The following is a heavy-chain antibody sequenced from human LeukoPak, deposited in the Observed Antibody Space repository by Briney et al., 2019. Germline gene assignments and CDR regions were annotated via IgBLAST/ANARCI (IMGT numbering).Heavy chain of an antibody. J-gene: IGHJ4*02. CDR2: ISGSAVTT. CDR1: GFTFSTYP. Sequence: GSLRLTCAASGFTFSTYPMNWVRQAPGKGLEWVSTISGSAVTTYYADSVKGRFAISRDNSKNTLYMQMNSLRVEDTAMYYCARRLGNDFDYWGQGTLVIVSS. CDR3: ARRLGNDFDY. D-gene: IGHD3-16*01. V-gene: IGHV3-23*01.